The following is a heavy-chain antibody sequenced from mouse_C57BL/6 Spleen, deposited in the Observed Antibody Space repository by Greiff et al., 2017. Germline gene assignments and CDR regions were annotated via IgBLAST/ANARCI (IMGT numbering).Heavy chain of an antibody. CDR1: GYAFSSSW. CDR2: LYPGDGDT. J-gene: IGHJ2*01. Sequence: QVQLQQSGPELVKPGASVKISCKASGYAFSSSWMNWVKQRPGKGLEWIGRLYPGDGDTNYNGKFKGKATLTADKSSSTAYMQLSSLTSEDSAVYFCARCVYDYWGQGTTLTVSS. CDR3: ARCVYDY. V-gene: IGHV1-82*01.